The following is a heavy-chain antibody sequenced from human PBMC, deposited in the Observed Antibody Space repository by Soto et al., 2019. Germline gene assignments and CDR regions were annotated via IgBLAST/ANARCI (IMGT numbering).Heavy chain of an antibody. J-gene: IGHJ4*02. V-gene: IGHV3-11*04. Sequence: PGGSLRLSCAASGFTFSDYYMSWIRQAPGKGLEWVSYISSSGSTIYYADSVKGRFTISRDNSKNTLYLQMNSLRTEDTAVYYCARALDFWSAYFDYWGQGSMVTVPQ. CDR2: ISSSGSTI. CDR1: GFTFSDYY. D-gene: IGHD3-3*01. CDR3: ARALDFWSAYFDY.